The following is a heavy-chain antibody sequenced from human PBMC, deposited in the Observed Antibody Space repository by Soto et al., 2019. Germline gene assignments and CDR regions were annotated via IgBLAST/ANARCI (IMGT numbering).Heavy chain of an antibody. CDR3: ARVVFSGWYGY. Sequence: QVQLVQSGAEVKKPGASVKVSCKASGYAFTDYYIHWVRQAHGQGLEWMGWINPDSGDTNFAQKFQGRVTMTRDTSFSTAYMELSRLRSDDTAVYYCARVVFSGWYGYWGQGTLVTVSS. CDR2: INPDSGDT. J-gene: IGHJ4*02. CDR1: GYAFTDYY. D-gene: IGHD6-19*01. V-gene: IGHV1-2*02.